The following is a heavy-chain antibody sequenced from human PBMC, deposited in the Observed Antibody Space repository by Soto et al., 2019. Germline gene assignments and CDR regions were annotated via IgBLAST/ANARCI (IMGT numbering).Heavy chain of an antibody. D-gene: IGHD3-22*01. Sequence: SVKVSCKASGYTFTGYYMHWVRQAPGQGLEWMGWINPNSGGTNYAQKFQGWVTMTRDTSISTAYMELSRLRSDDTAVYYCARVGYYYVSSGSILFAPFHIWGQGTMVTVSS. CDR1: GYTFTGYY. CDR2: INPNSGGT. CDR3: ARVGYYYVSSGSILFAPFHI. J-gene: IGHJ3*02. V-gene: IGHV1-2*04.